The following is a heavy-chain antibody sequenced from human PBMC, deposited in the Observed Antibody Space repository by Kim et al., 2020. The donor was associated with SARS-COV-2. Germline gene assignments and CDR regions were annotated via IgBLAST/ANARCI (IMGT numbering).Heavy chain of an antibody. V-gene: IGHV3-9*01. Sequence: ADSVKGRFTISRDNAKNSLYLQMNSLRAEDTALYYCAKDSDSSGYYPFDYWGQGTLVTVSS. CDR3: AKDSDSSGYYPFDY. D-gene: IGHD3-22*01. J-gene: IGHJ4*02.